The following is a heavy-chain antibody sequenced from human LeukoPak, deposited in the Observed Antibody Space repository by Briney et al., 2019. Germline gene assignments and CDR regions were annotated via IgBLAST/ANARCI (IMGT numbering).Heavy chain of an antibody. J-gene: IGHJ4*02. CDR1: GGSFSGYY. D-gene: IGHD1-26*01. CDR2: IYYSGST. V-gene: IGHV4-31*11. CDR3: ARAKEWELLGGDYFDY. Sequence: PSETLSLTCAVYGGSFSGYYWSWIRQHPGKGLEWIGYIYYSGSTYYNPSLKSRVTISVDTSKNQFSLKLSSVTAADTAVYYCARAKEWELLGGDYFDYWGQGTLVTVSS.